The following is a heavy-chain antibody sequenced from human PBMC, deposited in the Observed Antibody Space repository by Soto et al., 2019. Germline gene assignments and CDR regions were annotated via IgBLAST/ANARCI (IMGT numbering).Heavy chain of an antibody. CDR1: GGSISSGGYY. Sequence: QVQLQESGPGLVKPSQTLSLTCTVSGGSISSGGYYWSWISQHPGKGLEWFGYIYYSGSTYYNPSLRSRVSISVDTSKNQFSLKLSSVTAADTAVYYWARSPEATVTAFDYWGQGTLVTVSS. CDR3: ARSPEATVTAFDY. CDR2: IYYSGST. V-gene: IGHV4-31*03. D-gene: IGHD4-17*01. J-gene: IGHJ4*02.